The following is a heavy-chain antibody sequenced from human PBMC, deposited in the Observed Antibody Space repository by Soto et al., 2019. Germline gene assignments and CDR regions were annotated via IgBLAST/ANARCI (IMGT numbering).Heavy chain of an antibody. D-gene: IGHD3-3*02. Sequence: QVQLVESGGGVVQPGRSLSLSCAASGFTFSSYGMPWVRQAPGKGLEWVAVISYDGSNKYYADSVKGRFTISRDNSKNTLYLRMNSLRAEDTAVYYCAKDLDSILDYWGQGTLVTVSS. J-gene: IGHJ4*02. V-gene: IGHV3-30*18. CDR3: AKDLDSILDY. CDR2: ISYDGSNK. CDR1: GFTFSSYG.